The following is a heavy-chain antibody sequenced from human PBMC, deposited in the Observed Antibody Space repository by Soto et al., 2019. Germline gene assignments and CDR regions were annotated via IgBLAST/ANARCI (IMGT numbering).Heavy chain of an antibody. Sequence: EVQLLESGGGLVHPGGSLRLSCAASEFTFSNLAMSWVRQAPGKGLEWVSAISGSGDTTLYADSVKGRFIISRDNSKNTLYLQMNSLRGEDTAVYYCAKDQLPLRPYYFDPWGQGTLVTVSS. V-gene: IGHV3-23*01. D-gene: IGHD1-7*01. CDR1: EFTFSNLA. CDR2: ISGSGDTT. CDR3: AKDQLPLRPYYFDP. J-gene: IGHJ4*02.